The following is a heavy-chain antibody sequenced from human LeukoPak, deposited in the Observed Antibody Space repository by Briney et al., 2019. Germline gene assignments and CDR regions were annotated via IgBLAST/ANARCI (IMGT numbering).Heavy chain of an antibody. V-gene: IGHV3-21*01. CDR3: ARSLTTLTYEGY. CDR1: GFTFSSYM. CDR2: INSGSTYT. D-gene: IGHD1-1*01. Sequence: GGSLRLSCAASGFTFSSYMMNWVRQALGKGLEWVSSINSGSTYTYYTESVKGRFTVSRDNAKNSLFLQMNSLRAEDTAIYYCARSLTTLTYEGYWGQGTLVTVSS. J-gene: IGHJ4*02.